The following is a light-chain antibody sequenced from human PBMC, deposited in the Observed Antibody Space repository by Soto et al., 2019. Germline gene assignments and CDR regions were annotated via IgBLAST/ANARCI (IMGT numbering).Light chain of an antibody. CDR1: SNDIGYYNY. J-gene: IGLJ7*01. V-gene: IGLV2-14*01. CDR2: EVS. Sequence: QSVLTQPASVSGSPGQWITISCTGTSNDIGYYNYVSWYRQDPGKAPKLIIYEVSNRPSGVSDRFSGSKSGNTASLTISGLQAGDEADYYCSSYAKSSTLVVFGGGTQLTVL. CDR3: SSYAKSSTLVV.